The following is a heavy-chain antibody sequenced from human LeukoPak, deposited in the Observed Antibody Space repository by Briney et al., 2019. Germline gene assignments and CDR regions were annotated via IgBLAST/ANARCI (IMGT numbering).Heavy chain of an antibody. Sequence: GGSLRLSCAVSGITLTNYGMSWVRQAPGKGLEWVAGISDSGGSTNYADSVKGRFTISRDNPKNTLYLQMNSLRAEDTAAYFCARRGVVIRVILVGFHKEAFYFDSWGQGALVTVSS. CDR3: ARRGVVIRVILVGFHKEAFYFDS. J-gene: IGHJ4*02. CDR2: ISDSGGST. CDR1: GITLTNYG. V-gene: IGHV3-23*01. D-gene: IGHD3-22*01.